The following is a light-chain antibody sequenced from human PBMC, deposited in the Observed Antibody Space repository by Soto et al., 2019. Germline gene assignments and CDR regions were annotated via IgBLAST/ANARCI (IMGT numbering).Light chain of an antibody. Sequence: QSALTQPPSASGSPGQSVTISCTGTSSDVGGYNYVSWYQQHPGKAPKLLIYEVSKRPSGVPDRFSGSKSGNTASLTVSGLQAEDEADYSCCSYAGSSTFYVFGTGTKVTVL. CDR2: EVS. V-gene: IGLV2-8*01. CDR3: CSYAGSSTFYV. CDR1: SSDVGGYNY. J-gene: IGLJ1*01.